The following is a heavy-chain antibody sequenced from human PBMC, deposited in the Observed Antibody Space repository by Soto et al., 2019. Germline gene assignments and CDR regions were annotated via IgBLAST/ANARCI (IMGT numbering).Heavy chain of an antibody. V-gene: IGHV3-48*01. Sequence: PGGSLRLSCAASGFTFSSYSMNWVRQAPGKGLEWVSYISSSSSTIYYADSVKGRFTISRDNAKNSLYLQMNSLRAEDTAVYYCVFGEVSRYSSYGMDVWGQGTTVTLSS. D-gene: IGHD3-10*01. CDR3: VFGEVSRYSSYGMDV. CDR1: GFTFSSYS. J-gene: IGHJ6*02. CDR2: ISSSSSTI.